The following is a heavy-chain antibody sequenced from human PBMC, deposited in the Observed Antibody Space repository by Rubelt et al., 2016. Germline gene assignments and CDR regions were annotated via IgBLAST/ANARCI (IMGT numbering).Heavy chain of an antibody. CDR1: GGSISSSSYY. D-gene: IGHD2-2*02. CDR3: ASPGYCSSTSCYSKADY. V-gene: IGHV4-39*01. J-gene: IGHJ4*02. Sequence: QLQLQESGPGLVKPSETLSLTCTVSGGSISSSSYYWGWIRQPPGKGLEWIGSIYYSGRTYYNPSLKSRVTISVDTSKNQFSLKLSSVTAADTAVYYCASPGYCSSTSCYSKADYWGQGTLVTVSS. CDR2: IYYSGRT.